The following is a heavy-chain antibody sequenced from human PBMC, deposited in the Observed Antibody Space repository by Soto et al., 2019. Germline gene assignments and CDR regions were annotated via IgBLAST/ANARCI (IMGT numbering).Heavy chain of an antibody. CDR3: TSDSYSTMIIVRFDY. J-gene: IGHJ4*02. V-gene: IGHV3-49*03. CDR1: GFTFGDYA. Sequence: GGSLRLSCTASGFTFGDYAMSWFRQAPGKGLEWVGFIRSKAYGGTTEYAASVKGRFTISRDDSKSIDYLQMNSMKIEDTALFFCTSDSYSTMIIVRFDYWGQGTLVTVSS. CDR2: IRSKAYGGTT. D-gene: IGHD3-22*01.